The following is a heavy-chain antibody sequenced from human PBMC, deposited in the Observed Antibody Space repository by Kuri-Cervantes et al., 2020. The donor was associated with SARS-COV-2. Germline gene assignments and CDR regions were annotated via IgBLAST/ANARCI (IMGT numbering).Heavy chain of an antibody. V-gene: IGHV3-11*04. Sequence: GESLKISCAASGFAFSDHYMSWIRQAPGKGLEWLSYISDSGNTVFYADSVKGRFTISRDNAKNSLYLQMNSLRAEDTAVYYCARDQGVVPEFDYWGQGTLVTVSS. D-gene: IGHD3-3*01. J-gene: IGHJ4*02. CDR2: ISDSGNTV. CDR3: ARDQGVVPEFDY. CDR1: GFAFSDHY.